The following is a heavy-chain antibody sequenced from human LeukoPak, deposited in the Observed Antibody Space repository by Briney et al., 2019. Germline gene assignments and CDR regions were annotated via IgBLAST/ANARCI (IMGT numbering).Heavy chain of an antibody. V-gene: IGHV1-69*13. J-gene: IGHJ6*03. D-gene: IGHD1-14*01. Sequence: SVKVSCKASGGTFSSYAISWVRQAPGQGLEWMGGIIPIFGTADYAQKFQGRVTITADESTSTAYMELSSLRAEDTAVYYCARDRGNQRGYYYYYMDVWGKGTTVTVSS. CDR1: GGTFSSYA. CDR2: IIPIFGTA. CDR3: ARDRGNQRGYYYYYMDV.